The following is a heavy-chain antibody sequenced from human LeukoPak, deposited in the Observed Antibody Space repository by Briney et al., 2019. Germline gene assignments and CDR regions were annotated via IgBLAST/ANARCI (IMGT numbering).Heavy chain of an antibody. V-gene: IGHV3-23*01. CDR2: ISSGGDTR. J-gene: IGHJ6*02. D-gene: IGHD3-10*01. CDR1: GFTFSSYG. CDR3: ARGPYYGSGSHFSYYGMDV. Sequence: GGSLRLSCAASGFTFSSYGMSWVRQAPGKGLEWVSAISSGGDTRYYADSVKGRFTVSRDNSKNTVYVEMNSLRAEDTAMYYCARGPYYGSGSHFSYYGMDVWGQGTTVTVSS.